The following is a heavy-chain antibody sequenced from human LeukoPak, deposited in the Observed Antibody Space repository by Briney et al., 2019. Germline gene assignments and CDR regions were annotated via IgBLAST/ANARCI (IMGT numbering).Heavy chain of an antibody. CDR3: ARHGDGFYYGMDV. Sequence: GGSLRLSCAASDFTFRRYSMNWFRQAPGEGLEWVSSISSIGYDIYYADSVKGRFTISRDNAKKSLYLQMSSLRVEDTAVYYCARHGDGFYYGMDVWGQGTTVTVSS. CDR1: DFTFRRYS. CDR2: ISSIGYDI. J-gene: IGHJ6*01. V-gene: IGHV3-21*01. D-gene: IGHD4-17*01.